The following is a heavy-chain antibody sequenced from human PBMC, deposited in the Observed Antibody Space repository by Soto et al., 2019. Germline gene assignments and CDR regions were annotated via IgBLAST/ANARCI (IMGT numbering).Heavy chain of an antibody. Sequence: QVQLVQSGAEVKKPGSSVKVSCKASGGTFSSYAISWVRQAPGQGLEWMGGIIPSFGTANYEQKFQGRVTITADESTSTAYMELSSLRSEDTALYYCSRDSHSSGWFYRFDYWGQGTLVTGSS. CDR3: SRDSHSSGWFYRFDY. J-gene: IGHJ4*02. V-gene: IGHV1-69*01. CDR1: GGTFSSYA. D-gene: IGHD6-19*01. CDR2: IIPSFGTA.